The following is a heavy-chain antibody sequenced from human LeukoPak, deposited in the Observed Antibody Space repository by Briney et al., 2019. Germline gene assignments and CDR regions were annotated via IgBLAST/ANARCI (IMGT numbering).Heavy chain of an antibody. CDR1: GFTFSSYS. Sequence: PGGSLRLSCAASGFTFSSYSMNWVREATGKGLEWVSYISDSSSITYYADSVKGRFTISRDNAKNSLSLQLNSLRDEDTAVYFCAKVIRGGYGMDVWGQGTTVTVSS. CDR2: ISDSSSIT. CDR3: AKVIRGGYGMDV. J-gene: IGHJ6*02. V-gene: IGHV3-48*02. D-gene: IGHD3-10*01.